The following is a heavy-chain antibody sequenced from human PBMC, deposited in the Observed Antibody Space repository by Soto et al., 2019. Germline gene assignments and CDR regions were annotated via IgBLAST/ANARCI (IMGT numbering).Heavy chain of an antibody. CDR3: ARAVSGVREY. Sequence: KSSETVSLTCTVSGCSISSRNHYWGWILHPPGKGLEWIGSIYFSGSTYYNPSLKSRATISVDTSQNHFSLKLSSVTAAATAVYFCARAVSGVREYLGQGNLVSVSA. J-gene: IGHJ4*02. CDR1: GCSISSRNHY. CDR2: IYFSGST. V-gene: IGHV4-39*01. D-gene: IGHD1-26*01.